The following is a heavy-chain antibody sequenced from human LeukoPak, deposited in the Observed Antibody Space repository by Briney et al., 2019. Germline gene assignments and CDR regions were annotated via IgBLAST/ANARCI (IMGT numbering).Heavy chain of an antibody. CDR2: INPNSGGT. J-gene: IGHJ4*02. CDR3: VRPRSAWYYFDY. V-gene: IGHV1-2*02. Sequence: VASVKVSCKASGYTFTGYFMHWVRQAPGRGLDWMGWINPNSGGTSYLQNFQGRVTMTRDTSISTAYMALSSLRSDDTAVYYCVRPRSAWYYFDYWGQGTLVTVSS. D-gene: IGHD6-19*01. CDR1: GYTFTGYF.